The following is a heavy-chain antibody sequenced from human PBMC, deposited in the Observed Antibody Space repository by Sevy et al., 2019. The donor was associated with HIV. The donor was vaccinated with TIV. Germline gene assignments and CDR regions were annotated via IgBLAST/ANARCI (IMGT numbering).Heavy chain of an antibody. D-gene: IGHD1-1*01. CDR3: ARGARGTLPSYYYYPMDV. Sequence: GESLKISCKASGYRFTDYWIGWVRQMPGKGLEWMGIIYPGDSDTTYNPSFQGQVTISVDKSINTAYLQWSSLKASDTAIFYWARGARGTLPSYYYYPMDVWGQGTTVTVSS. CDR2: IYPGDSDT. J-gene: IGHJ6*02. V-gene: IGHV5-51*01. CDR1: GYRFTDYW.